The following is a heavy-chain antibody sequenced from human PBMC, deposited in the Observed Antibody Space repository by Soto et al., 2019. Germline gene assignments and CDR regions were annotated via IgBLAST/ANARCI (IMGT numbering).Heavy chain of an antibody. CDR2: ISAYNGNT. CDR3: ARASIAARPVDY. CDR1: GYTFTSYG. V-gene: IGHV1-18*01. Sequence: VSVKVSCKASGYTFTSYGISWVRQAPGQGLEWMGWISAYNGNTNYAQKLQGRVTMTTDTSTSTAYMELRSLRSDDTAVYYCARASIAARPVDYWGQGTLVTVSS. D-gene: IGHD6-6*01. J-gene: IGHJ4*02.